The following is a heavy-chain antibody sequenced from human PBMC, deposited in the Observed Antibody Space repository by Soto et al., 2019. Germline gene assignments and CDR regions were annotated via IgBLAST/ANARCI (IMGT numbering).Heavy chain of an antibody. CDR1: GGTFSSYT. Sequence: QVQLVQSGAEVKKPGSSVKVSCKASGGTFSSYTISWVRQAPGQGLEWMGRIIPILGIANYAQKFQGRVTXTXDXSTSTAYMELSSLRSEDTAVYYCARARDSGYDSIDYWGQGTLVTVSS. J-gene: IGHJ4*02. CDR2: IIPILGIA. D-gene: IGHD5-12*01. V-gene: IGHV1-69*02. CDR3: ARARDSGYDSIDY.